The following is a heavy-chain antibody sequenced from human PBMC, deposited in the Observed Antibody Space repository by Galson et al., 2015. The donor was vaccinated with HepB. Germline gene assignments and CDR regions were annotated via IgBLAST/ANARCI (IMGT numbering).Heavy chain of an antibody. D-gene: IGHD2/OR15-2a*01. Sequence: SLRLSCAASGFTFSTYWMSWVRQAPGKGLEWVANIRPDGSEKYYVDSVKGRFTISRDNAKNSLYLQMNSLRVEDTAVYYCARNRRGDYWGQGTLVTVSS. CDR3: ARNRRGDY. CDR2: IRPDGSEK. V-gene: IGHV3-7*01. J-gene: IGHJ4*02. CDR1: GFTFSTYW.